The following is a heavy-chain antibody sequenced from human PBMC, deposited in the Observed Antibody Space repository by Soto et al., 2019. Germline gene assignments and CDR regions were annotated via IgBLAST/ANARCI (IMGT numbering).Heavy chain of an antibody. J-gene: IGHJ4*02. D-gene: IGHD3-22*01. CDR2: ISYDGSNK. CDR1: GFTFSSYG. CDR3: AKGDIDSSALIDY. V-gene: IGHV3-30*18. Sequence: QVQLVESGGGVVQPGRSLRLSCAASGFTFSSYGMHWVRQAPGKGLEWVAVISYDGSNKYYADSVKGRFTISRDNSKNKMYLKMNSLIAEDTAVYYCAKGDIDSSALIDYWGQGTLVTVSS.